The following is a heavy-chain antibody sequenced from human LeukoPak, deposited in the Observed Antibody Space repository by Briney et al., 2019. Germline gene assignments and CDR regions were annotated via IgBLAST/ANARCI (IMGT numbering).Heavy chain of an antibody. CDR2: IYYSGST. CDR1: GGFISSYY. V-gene: IGHV4-59*01. Sequence: SETLSLTCTVSGGFISSYYWSWIRQPPGKGLEWIGYIYYSGSTNYNPSLKSRVTISVDTSKNQFSLKLSSVTAADTAVYYCARVRGHLTYYYGMDVWGQGTTVTVSS. CDR3: ARVRGHLTYYYGMDV. J-gene: IGHJ6*02.